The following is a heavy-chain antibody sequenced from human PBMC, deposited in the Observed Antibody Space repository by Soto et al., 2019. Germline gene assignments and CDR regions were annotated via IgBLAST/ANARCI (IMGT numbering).Heavy chain of an antibody. CDR3: ARNDSGSKNFDY. CDR2: ISDSGRT. D-gene: IGHD3-10*01. Sequence: QVQLQESGPGLVKPSQTLSLTCTVSDDSISSGGYYWRWIRQHPGKGLEWIGYISDSGRTYYNPSLKSRVTISADTSKNQFSLKLRFVTAADTAVYYCARNDSGSKNFDYWGQGTLVTVSS. CDR1: DDSISSGGYY. J-gene: IGHJ4*02. V-gene: IGHV4-31*03.